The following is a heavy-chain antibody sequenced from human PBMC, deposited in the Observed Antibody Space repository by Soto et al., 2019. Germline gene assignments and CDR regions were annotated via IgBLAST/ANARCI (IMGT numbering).Heavy chain of an antibody. D-gene: IGHD3-10*01. CDR2: IYYSGST. V-gene: IGHV4-39*01. CDR3: VRQGFGALHGLVDV. J-gene: IGHJ6*02. Sequence: SETLSLTCTVSGGSIISSSFHWGWLRQPPGKGLEWIGSIYYSGSTYYSPSLKSRVTISVGTSKNQFSLKLTSVTATDTAVYYCVRQGFGALHGLVDVWGQGTTVTVSS. CDR1: GGSIISSSFH.